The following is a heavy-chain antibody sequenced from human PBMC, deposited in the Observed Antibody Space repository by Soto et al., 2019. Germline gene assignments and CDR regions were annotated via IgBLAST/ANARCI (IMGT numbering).Heavy chain of an antibody. J-gene: IGHJ4*02. CDR2: ISYDGSNK. CDR3: VGGQYYFDY. Sequence: QVPLVESGGGVVQPGRSLRLSCAASGFPFTTYGMHWVREGPGKGLEWVAVISYDGSNKYYADSVKGRFTISRDNSKNTLYLQMNRLRPEDTALYYCVGGQYYFDYRGQGTLVTVSS. D-gene: IGHD3-10*01. CDR1: GFPFTTYG. V-gene: IGHV3-30*03.